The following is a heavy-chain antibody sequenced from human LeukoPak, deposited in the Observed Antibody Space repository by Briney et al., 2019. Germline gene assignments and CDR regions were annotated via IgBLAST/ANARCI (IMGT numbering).Heavy chain of an antibody. V-gene: IGHV4-31*03. CDR3: ATADWESFYFDS. J-gene: IGHJ4*02. CDR1: GGSISNSGHY. Sequence: PSETLSLTCTVSGGSISNSGHYWGWIRQHPGKGLEWIGFTSYSEGTYYNPSLMSRITISVDISQNQFSLKMRDVTAADTAVYFCATADWESFYFDSWGQGALVAVSS. CDR2: TSYSEGT. D-gene: IGHD1-26*01.